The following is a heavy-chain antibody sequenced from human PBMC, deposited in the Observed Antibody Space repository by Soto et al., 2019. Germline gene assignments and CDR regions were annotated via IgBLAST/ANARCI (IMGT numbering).Heavy chain of an antibody. D-gene: IGHD6-19*01. Sequence: EVQLVESGGGLIQPGGSLRLSCAASGFTVSSNYMSWVRQAPGKGLEWVSVIYSGGSTYYADSVKGRFTISRDNFKNTLYLQMNSLRAEDTAVYYCARASGIAVAGTYPSDYWGQGTLVTVSS. V-gene: IGHV3-53*01. J-gene: IGHJ4*02. CDR2: IYSGGST. CDR1: GFTVSSNY. CDR3: ARASGIAVAGTYPSDY.